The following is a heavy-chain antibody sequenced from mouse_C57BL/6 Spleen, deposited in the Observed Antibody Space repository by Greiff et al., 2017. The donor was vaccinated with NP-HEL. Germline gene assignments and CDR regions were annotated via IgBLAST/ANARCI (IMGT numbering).Heavy chain of an antibody. CDR2: IWSDGST. J-gene: IGHJ4*01. CDR3: ARHVGGYGGAYAMDY. Sequence: QVQLKESGPGLVAPSQSLSITCTVSGFSLTSYGVHWVRQPPGKGLEWLVVIWSDGSTTYNSALKSRLSISKDNSKSQVFLKMNSLQTDDTAMYDCARHVGGYGGAYAMDYWGQGTSVTVSS. D-gene: IGHD2-2*01. V-gene: IGHV2-6-1*01. CDR1: GFSLTSYG.